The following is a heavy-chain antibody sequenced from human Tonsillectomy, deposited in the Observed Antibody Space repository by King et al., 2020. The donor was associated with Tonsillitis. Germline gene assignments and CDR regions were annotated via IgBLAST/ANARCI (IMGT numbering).Heavy chain of an antibody. D-gene: IGHD4-17*01. CDR2: IYYSGST. CDR1: GGSISSSSYY. J-gene: IGHJ4*02. CDR3: ARPFVTYDYGGPRPTYFDY. Sequence: QLQESGPGLVKPSETLSLTCTVSGGSISSSSYYWGWLRQPPGKGLEWIGSIYYSGSTYYNPSLKSRVTISVDTSKNQFSLKLSSVTAADTAVYYCARPFVTYDYGGPRPTYFDYWGQGTLVTVPS. V-gene: IGHV4-39*01.